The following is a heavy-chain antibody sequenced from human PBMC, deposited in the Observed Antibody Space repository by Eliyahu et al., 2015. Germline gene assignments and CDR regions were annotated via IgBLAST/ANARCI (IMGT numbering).Heavy chain of an antibody. V-gene: IGHV3-11*06. D-gene: IGHD6-13*01. CDR3: AREAAAGTSYYFDY. CDR2: ISSSSSYT. Sequence: QVQLVESGGGLVKPGGSLRLSCAASGFXFSAYYMSWIRQAPGKGLEWVSYISSSSSYTNYADSVKGRFTISRDNAKNSLYLQMNSLRAEDTAVYYCAREAAAGTSYYFDYWGQGTLVTVSS. CDR1: GFXFSAYY. J-gene: IGHJ4*02.